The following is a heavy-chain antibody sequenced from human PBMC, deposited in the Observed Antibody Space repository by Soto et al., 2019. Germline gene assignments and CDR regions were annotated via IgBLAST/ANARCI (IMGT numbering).Heavy chain of an antibody. D-gene: IGHD2-2*01. Sequence: SETLSLTCTVSGGSISSSSYYWGWIRQPPGKGLEWIGSIYYSGSTYYNPSLKSRVTISVDTSKNQFSLKLSSVTAADKAVYYCARRGYCSSTSCYHRGWFDPWGQGTLVTVSS. CDR2: IYYSGST. CDR3: ARRGYCSSTSCYHRGWFDP. V-gene: IGHV4-39*01. CDR1: GGSISSSSYY. J-gene: IGHJ5*02.